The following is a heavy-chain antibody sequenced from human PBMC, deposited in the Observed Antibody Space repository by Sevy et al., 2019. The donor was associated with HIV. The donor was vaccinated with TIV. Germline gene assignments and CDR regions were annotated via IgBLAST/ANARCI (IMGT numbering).Heavy chain of an antibody. Sequence: GGSLRLSCATFGFNFRNSWMAWVRQTPGKGLEFLADIKQDGYETYDVDSVKGRFTISRDNAKNSLHLQMNSLRAEDTAMYFCLRDKEEGASVLDYWGQGTPVTVSS. V-gene: IGHV3-7*03. CDR3: LRDKEEGASVLDY. CDR1: GFNFRNSW. CDR2: IKQDGYET. J-gene: IGHJ4*02. D-gene: IGHD1-26*01.